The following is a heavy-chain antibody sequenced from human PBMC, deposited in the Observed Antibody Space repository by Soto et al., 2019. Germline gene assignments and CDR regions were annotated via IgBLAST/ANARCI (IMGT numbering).Heavy chain of an antibody. V-gene: IGHV1-69*13. CDR3: ARDGNSGY. CDR1: GGTFSSYA. Sequence: SVKVSCKASGGTFSSYAISWVRQAPGQGLEWMGGIIPIFGTANYAQKFQGRVTITADESTSTAYMELRSLRSDDTAVYYCARDGNSGYWGQGTLVTVSS. D-gene: IGHD1-7*01. J-gene: IGHJ4*02. CDR2: IIPIFGTA.